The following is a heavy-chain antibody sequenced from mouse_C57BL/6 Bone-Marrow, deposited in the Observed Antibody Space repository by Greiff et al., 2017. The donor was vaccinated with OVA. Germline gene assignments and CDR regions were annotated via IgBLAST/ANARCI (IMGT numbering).Heavy chain of an antibody. CDR1: GFTFSDYG. J-gene: IGHJ2*01. CDR3: ARFRY. CDR2: ISSGSSTI. V-gene: IGHV5-17*01. Sequence: EVMLVESGGGLVKPGGSLKLSCAASGFTFSDYGIHWVRQAPEKGLEWVAYISSGSSTIYYADTVKGRFTISRDNAKNTLFLQMTSLRSEDTAMYYCARFRYWGQGTTLTVSS.